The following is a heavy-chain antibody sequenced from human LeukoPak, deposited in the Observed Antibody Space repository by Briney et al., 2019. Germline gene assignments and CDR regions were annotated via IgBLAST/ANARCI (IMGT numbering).Heavy chain of an antibody. CDR1: GYTFTGYY. J-gene: IGHJ3*02. CDR3: ARDQWELQEAFDI. CDR2: INPNSGGT. D-gene: IGHD1-26*01. V-gene: IGHV1-2*02. Sequence: ASVTVSCKASGYTFTGYYMHWVRQAPGQGLEWMGWINPNSGGTNYAQKFQGRVTMTRDTSISTAYMELSRLRSDDTAVYYCARDQWELQEAFDIWGQGTMVTVSS.